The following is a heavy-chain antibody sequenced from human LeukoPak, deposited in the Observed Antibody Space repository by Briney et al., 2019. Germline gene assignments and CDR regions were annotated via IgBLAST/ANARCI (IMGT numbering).Heavy chain of an antibody. V-gene: IGHV3-30*03. D-gene: IGHD2-15*01. CDR3: ASLGYCSGGSRFYGMDV. CDR1: GFTFSSYV. Sequence: GGSLRLSCAASGFTFSSYVMHWVRQAPGKGLEWVAVISYDGSNKYYADSVKGRFTISRDNAKNSLYLQMNSLRAEDTAVFYCASLGYCSGGSRFYGMDVWGQGTTVIVSS. J-gene: IGHJ6*02. CDR2: ISYDGSNK.